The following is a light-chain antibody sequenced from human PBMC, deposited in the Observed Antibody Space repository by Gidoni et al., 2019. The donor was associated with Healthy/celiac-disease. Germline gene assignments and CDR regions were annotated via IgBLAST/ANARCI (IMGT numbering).Light chain of an antibody. CDR1: QSISSW. V-gene: IGKV1-5*01. Sequence: DIQMTHSPSTLSASVGDRVTIPCRASQSISSWLAWYQQKPGKAPKPLIYDASSWESGVPSRFSGSGSGTEFTLTISSLQPDDFATYYCQQYNSYSYTFGQGTKLEIK. CDR3: QQYNSYSYT. CDR2: DAS. J-gene: IGKJ2*01.